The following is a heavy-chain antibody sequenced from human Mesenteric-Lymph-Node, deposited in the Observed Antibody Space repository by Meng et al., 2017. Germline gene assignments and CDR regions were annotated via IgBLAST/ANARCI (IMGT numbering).Heavy chain of an antibody. V-gene: IGHV3-74*01. D-gene: IGHD3-16*01. CDR1: GFTFSSYE. J-gene: IGHJ4*02. CDR2: INSDGSST. Sequence: GESLKISCAASGFTFSSYEMNWVRQAPGKGLEWVSRINSDGSSTSYADSVKGRFTISRDNAKNTLYLQMNSLRAEDTAVYYCARDWGMTNDYVFYWGQGTLVTVSS. CDR3: ARDWGMTNDYVFY.